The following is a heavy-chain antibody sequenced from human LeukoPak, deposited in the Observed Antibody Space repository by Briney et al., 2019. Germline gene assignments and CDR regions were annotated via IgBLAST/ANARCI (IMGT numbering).Heavy chain of an antibody. J-gene: IGHJ4*02. V-gene: IGHV3-23*01. CDR2: ISGSGGST. CDR3: AKRKARDNWNVIDY. CDR1: GFTFSSYA. D-gene: IGHD1-1*01. Sequence: GGSLRLSCAASGFTFSSYAMSWVRQAPGKGLEWVSAISGSGGSTYYADSVKGRFTFSRDNSKNTLYLQMNSLRAEDTAVYYCAKRKARDNWNVIDYWGQGTLVTVSS.